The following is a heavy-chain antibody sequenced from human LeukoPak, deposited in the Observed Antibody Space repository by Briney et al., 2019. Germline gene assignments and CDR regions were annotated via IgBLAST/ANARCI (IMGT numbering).Heavy chain of an antibody. CDR3: ARGRVYCSSTSCYSYYFDY. CDR2: INHSGST. Sequence: NPSETLSLTCAVYGGSFSGYYWSWIRQPPGKGLEWIGEINHSGSTNYNPSLKSRVTISVDTSKNQFSLKLSSVTAADTAVYYCARGRVYCSSTSCYSYYFDYWGQGTLVTVSS. V-gene: IGHV4-34*01. J-gene: IGHJ4*02. CDR1: GGSFSGYY. D-gene: IGHD2-2*02.